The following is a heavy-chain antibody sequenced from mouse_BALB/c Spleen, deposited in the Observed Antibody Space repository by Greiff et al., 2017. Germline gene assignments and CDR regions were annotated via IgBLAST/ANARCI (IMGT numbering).Heavy chain of an antibody. CDR1: GFNIKDTY. V-gene: IGHV14-3*02. D-gene: IGHD2-2*01. CDR3: ASRRGYDWFAY. CDR2: IDPANGNT. J-gene: IGHJ3*01. Sequence: EVQLQQSGAELVKPGASVKLSCTASGFNIKDTYMHWVKQRPEQGLEWIGRIDPANGNTKYDPKFQGKATITADTSSNTAYLQLSSLTSEDTAVYYCASRRGYDWFAYWGQGTLVTVSA.